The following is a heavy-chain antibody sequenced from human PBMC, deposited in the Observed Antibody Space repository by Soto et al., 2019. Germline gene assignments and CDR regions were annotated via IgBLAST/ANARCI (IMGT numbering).Heavy chain of an antibody. CDR2: ISFSGTNI. CDR1: GFAFRSFT. J-gene: IGHJ4*02. Sequence: LRLSFAASGFAFRSFTMDWVRQAPGKGLEWVASISFSGTNIHYAGSVKGRFTISRDNAKNSVALEMNTLGAEDTAVYYCARGNFGSGTTFDYWGQGTLVTVSS. CDR3: ARGNFGSGTTFDY. V-gene: IGHV3-21*06. D-gene: IGHD3-10*01.